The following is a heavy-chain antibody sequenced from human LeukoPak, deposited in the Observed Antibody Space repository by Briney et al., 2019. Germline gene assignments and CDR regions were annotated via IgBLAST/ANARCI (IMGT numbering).Heavy chain of an antibody. CDR3: ARTTDEYQLLSYFDY. CDR1: GGTFSSYA. D-gene: IGHD2-2*01. Sequence: SVKVSCKASGGTFSSYAISWVRQAPGQGLEWMGGIIPIFGTANYAQKFQGRVTITTDEPTSTAYMELSSLRSEDTAVYYCARTTDEYQLLSYFDYWGQGTLVTVS. J-gene: IGHJ4*02. CDR2: IIPIFGTA. V-gene: IGHV1-69*05.